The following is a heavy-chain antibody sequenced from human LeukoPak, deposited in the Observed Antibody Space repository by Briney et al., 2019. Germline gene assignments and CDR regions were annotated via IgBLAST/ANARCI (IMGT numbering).Heavy chain of an antibody. CDR1: GLTFINYG. Sequence: ASVKVSCKASGLTFINYGFSWVRQAPGQGLEWMGWISAYNGNTNYLQKFQGRVTMTTDTSTNTVYMELRSLGSDDTAVYYCARVSTNSRVAGYDPQWYFDLWGRGTPVTVSP. CDR2: ISAYNGNT. J-gene: IGHJ2*01. CDR3: ARVSTNSRVAGYDPQWYFDL. D-gene: IGHD5-12*01. V-gene: IGHV1-18*04.